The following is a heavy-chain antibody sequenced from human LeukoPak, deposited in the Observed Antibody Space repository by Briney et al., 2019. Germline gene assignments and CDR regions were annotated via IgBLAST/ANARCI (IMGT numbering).Heavy chain of an antibody. J-gene: IGHJ4*02. Sequence: SETLSLTCTVSGGSISSHSWSWIRQPPGKGLEWMGDIYYSGSTNYNPSLKSRVTISVDTSKNQFSLKLSSVTAADTAVYYCARRWDAAMVPFDYWGQGTLVAVSS. D-gene: IGHD5-18*01. CDR3: ARRWDAAMVPFDY. CDR1: GGSISSHS. CDR2: IYYSGST. V-gene: IGHV4-59*11.